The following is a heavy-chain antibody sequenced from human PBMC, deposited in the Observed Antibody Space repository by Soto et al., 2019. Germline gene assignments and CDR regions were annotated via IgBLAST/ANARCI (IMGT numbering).Heavy chain of an antibody. D-gene: IGHD4-17*01. J-gene: IGHJ4*02. CDR3: ARLTTVTNGHY. Sequence: QVQLVESGGGVVQPGRSLRLSCAASGFTFSSYAMHWVRQAPGKGLEWVAVISYDGSNKYYADSVKGRFTISRDNSKNTLYLQMNSLRAEDTAVYYCARLTTVTNGHYWGQGTLVTVSS. CDR1: GFTFSSYA. V-gene: IGHV3-30-3*01. CDR2: ISYDGSNK.